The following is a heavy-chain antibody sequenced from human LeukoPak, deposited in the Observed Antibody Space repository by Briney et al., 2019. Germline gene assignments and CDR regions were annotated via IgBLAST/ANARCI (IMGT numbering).Heavy chain of an antibody. CDR1: GYTFISYG. J-gene: IGHJ4*02. V-gene: IGHV1-18*01. D-gene: IGHD3-3*01. CDR2: ISAYNGNI. CDR3: ASMSGYYPSYYFDY. Sequence: ASVTVSCTASGYTFISYGITWVRQAPDQGLDWLGWISAYNGNIDYAQKLQGRVTLTTDTSTSTAYMEVRSLRSDDTAVYYCASMSGYYPSYYFDYWGQGTLVTVSS.